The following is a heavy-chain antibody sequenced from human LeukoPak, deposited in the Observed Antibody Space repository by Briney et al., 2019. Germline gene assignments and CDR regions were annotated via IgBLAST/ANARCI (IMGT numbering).Heavy chain of an antibody. V-gene: IGHV1-18*01. CDR2: ISAYNGNT. CDR3: ASSSLRGSDAFDI. Sequence: ASVKVSCKASGYTFTSYGISWVRQAPGQGLEWMGWISAYNGNTNYAQKLQGRVTMTTDTSTSTAYMELRSLRSGDTAVYYCASSSLRGSDAFDIWGQGTMVTVSS. CDR1: GYTFTSYG. D-gene: IGHD3-16*01. J-gene: IGHJ3*02.